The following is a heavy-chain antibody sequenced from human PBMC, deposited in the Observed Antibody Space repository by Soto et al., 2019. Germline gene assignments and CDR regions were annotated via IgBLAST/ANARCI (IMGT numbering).Heavy chain of an antibody. CDR1: GDSISSSY. Sequence: PSETLSLTCTVSGDSISSSYWNWIRQAPGKGLEWIGYIDDTGSTNYNPSLKSRVTLSVDPSNNQCSLKLSSVTAADTAVYYCARGVLEWLLRDSYYYYMDVWGKGTTVTVSS. J-gene: IGHJ6*03. D-gene: IGHD3-3*01. CDR2: IDDTGST. V-gene: IGHV4-59*01. CDR3: ARGVLEWLLRDSYYYYMDV.